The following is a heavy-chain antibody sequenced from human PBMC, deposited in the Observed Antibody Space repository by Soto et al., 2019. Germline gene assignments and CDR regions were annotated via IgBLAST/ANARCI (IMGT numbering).Heavy chain of an antibody. V-gene: IGHV4-59*01. Sequence: PSETLSLTCTVSGGSISSYYWSWIRQPPGKGLEWIGYIYYSGSTNYNPSLKSRVTISVDTSKNQFSLKLSSVTAADTAVYYCARTDPDSGYDTYDYWGQGTLVTVS. D-gene: IGHD5-12*01. J-gene: IGHJ4*02. CDR1: GGSISSYY. CDR2: IYYSGST. CDR3: ARTDPDSGYDTYDY.